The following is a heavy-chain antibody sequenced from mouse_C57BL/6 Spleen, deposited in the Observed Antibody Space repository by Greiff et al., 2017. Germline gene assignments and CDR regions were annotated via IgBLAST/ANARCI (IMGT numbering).Heavy chain of an antibody. V-gene: IGHV5-4*03. CDR1: GFTFSSYA. J-gene: IGHJ4*01. D-gene: IGHD2-10*02. Sequence: EVKLVESGGGLVKPGGSLKLSCAASGFTFSSYAMSWVRQTPEKRLEWVATISDGGSYTYYPDNVKGRFTISRDNAKNNLYLQMSHLKSEDTAMYYCARGDGYGGAMDYWGQGTSVTVSS. CDR3: ARGDGYGGAMDY. CDR2: ISDGGSYT.